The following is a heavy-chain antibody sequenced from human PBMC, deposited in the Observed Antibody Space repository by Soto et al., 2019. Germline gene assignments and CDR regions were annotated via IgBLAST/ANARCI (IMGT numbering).Heavy chain of an antibody. CDR3: ARGGPGTYLDY. D-gene: IGHD6-13*01. J-gene: IGHJ4*02. CDR1: GFTFSSYA. Sequence: GGSLRLSCAASGFTFSSYAMNWVRQAPGKGLEWVSVSSGSGDSTDEAGSVKGRFTISRDKSKKTLYLQMNSLRAYDTAVYYFARGGPGTYLDYWGQGTLVTVSS. V-gene: IGHV3-23*01. CDR2: SSGSGDST.